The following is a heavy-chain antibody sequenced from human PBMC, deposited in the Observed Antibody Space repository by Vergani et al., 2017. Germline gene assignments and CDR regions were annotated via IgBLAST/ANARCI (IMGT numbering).Heavy chain of an antibody. J-gene: IGHJ4*02. CDR3: AGQPGGWYFDF. CDR1: GGSISSYY. V-gene: IGHV4-59*01. D-gene: IGHD3-10*01. CDR2: IYYSGST. Sequence: QVQLQESGPGLVKPSETLSLTCTVSGGSISSYYWSWIRQPPGKGLEWIGDIYYSGSTNYNPSLKSRVTISVDTSKNQFSLKLSSVTAADTAVYYCAGQPGGWYFDFWGQGTLVTVSS.